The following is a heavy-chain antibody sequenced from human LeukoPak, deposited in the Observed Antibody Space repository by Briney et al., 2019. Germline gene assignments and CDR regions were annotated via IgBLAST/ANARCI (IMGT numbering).Heavy chain of an antibody. CDR2: IGPNSGAT. V-gene: IGHV1-2*02. J-gene: IGHJ4*02. CDR1: GYIFMDYY. CDR3: ARRRTTNYYDY. D-gene: IGHD1-14*01. Sequence: ASVKVSCKASGYIFMDYYLHWVRQAPGKGLEWMAWIGPNSGATKSAAKFQGRLTLTTDTSINTAYMELSSLTFDDMAVYYCARRRTTNYYDYWGQGTLVTVSS.